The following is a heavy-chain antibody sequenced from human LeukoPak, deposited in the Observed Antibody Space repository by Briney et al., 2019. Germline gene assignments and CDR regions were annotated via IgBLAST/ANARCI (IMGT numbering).Heavy chain of an antibody. CDR2: INHSGST. D-gene: IGHD5-18*01. J-gene: IGHJ4*02. CDR3: ARGGGYSYGPYYFDY. V-gene: IGHV4-34*01. CDR1: GGSFSGYY. Sequence: SETLSLTCAVYGGSFSGYYWSWIRQPPGKGLEWIGEINHSGSTNYNPSLKSRVTISVDTSKNQFPLKLSSVTAADTAVYYCARGGGYSYGPYYFDYWGQGTLVTVSS.